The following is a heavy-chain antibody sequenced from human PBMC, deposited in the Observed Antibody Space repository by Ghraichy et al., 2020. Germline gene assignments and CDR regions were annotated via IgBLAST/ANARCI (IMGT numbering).Heavy chain of an antibody. CDR3: ARWIAAAGTDRDAFDI. V-gene: IGHV4-34*01. J-gene: IGHJ3*02. D-gene: IGHD6-13*01. Sequence: SETLSLTCAVYGGSFSGYYWSWIRQPPGKGLEWIGEINHSGSTNYNPSLKSRVTISVDTSKNQFSLKLSSVTAADTAVYYCARWIAAAGTDRDAFDIWGQGTMVTVSS. CDR2: INHSGST. CDR1: GGSFSGYY.